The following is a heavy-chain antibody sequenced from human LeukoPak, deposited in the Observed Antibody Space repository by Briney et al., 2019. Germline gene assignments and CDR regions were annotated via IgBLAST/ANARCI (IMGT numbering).Heavy chain of an antibody. Sequence: GGSLRLSCVASGFTFDNHVMNWVRQAPGKGLEWVSLISWEGDSTYYADSVKGRFTISRDNSKNTLYLQMNSLRAEDTAVYYCAREGITMVRGAVDYWGQGTLVTVSS. CDR1: GFTFDNHV. CDR2: ISWEGDST. J-gene: IGHJ4*02. V-gene: IGHV3-43D*04. CDR3: AREGITMVRGAVDY. D-gene: IGHD3-10*01.